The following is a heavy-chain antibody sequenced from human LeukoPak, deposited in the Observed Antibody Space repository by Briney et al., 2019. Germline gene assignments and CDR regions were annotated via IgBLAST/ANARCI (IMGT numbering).Heavy chain of an antibody. CDR3: ARDGPVGATTGAFDI. CDR1: GYTFTSYY. CDR2: INPSGGST. Sequence: ASVKVSCKASGYTFTSYYMHWVRQAPGQGLEWMGIINPSGGSTSYAQKFQGRVTMTRDTSTSTVYMELSSLTSEDTAVYYCARDGPVGATTGAFDIWGQGTMVTVSS. J-gene: IGHJ3*02. V-gene: IGHV1-46*01. D-gene: IGHD1-26*01.